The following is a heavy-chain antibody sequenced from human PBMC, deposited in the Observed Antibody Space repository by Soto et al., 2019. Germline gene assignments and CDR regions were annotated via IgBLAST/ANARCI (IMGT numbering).Heavy chain of an antibody. CDR2: INTDESRT. V-gene: IGHV3-74*01. CDR1: GFTFSSYW. J-gene: IGHJ4*02. Sequence: EVQLVESGGGLVQPGGSLRLSCAASGFTFSSYWMYWVRQAPGKGLVWVSRINTDESRTNYADSVKGRFTISRDNARSMLYLQMNSLRVEDTAVYYCAFGISTPTGQWGQGTLVTVSS. D-gene: IGHD3-10*01. CDR3: AFGISTPTGQ.